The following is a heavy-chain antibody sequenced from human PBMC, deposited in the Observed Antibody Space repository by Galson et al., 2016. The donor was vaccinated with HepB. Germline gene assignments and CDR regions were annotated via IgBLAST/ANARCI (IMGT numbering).Heavy chain of an antibody. CDR1: GFTFSSYA. CDR2: ISGSGIST. D-gene: IGHD3-3*01. V-gene: IGHV3-23*01. J-gene: IGHJ4*02. CDR3: AKTPYYDFWSGYSIIFDY. Sequence: SLRLSCAASGFTFSSYAMSWVRQAPGKGLEWLSAISGSGISTYYADSVKGRFTISRDNSKNTLYLHLNSLRAEDTAVYYCAKTPYYDFWSGYSIIFDYWGQGTLVTVSS.